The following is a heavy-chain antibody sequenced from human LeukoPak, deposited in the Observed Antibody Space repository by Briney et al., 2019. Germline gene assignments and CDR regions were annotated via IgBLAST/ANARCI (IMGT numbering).Heavy chain of an antibody. CDR3: ARDPGLLWFGELFSDYGMDV. CDR1: GGSISSGGYY. CDR2: IYYSGST. Sequence: SETLSLTCTVSGGSISSGGYYWSWIRQPPGKGLEWIGYIYYSGSTYYNPSLKSRVTISVDTSKNQFSLKLSSVTAADTAVYYCARDPGLLWFGELFSDYGMDVWGKGTTVTVSS. D-gene: IGHD3-10*01. V-gene: IGHV4-30-4*01. J-gene: IGHJ6*04.